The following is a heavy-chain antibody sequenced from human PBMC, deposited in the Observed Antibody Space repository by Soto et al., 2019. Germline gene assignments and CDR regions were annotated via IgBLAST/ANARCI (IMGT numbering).Heavy chain of an antibody. D-gene: IGHD1-26*01. CDR3: ARDGALVGSTTYLDY. V-gene: IGHV3-72*01. Sequence: GGSLRLSCAASGFTFSDHYMDWVRQAPGKGLEWVGRTRNKANSYTTEYAASVKGRFTISRDDSKNSLYLQMNSLKTEDTAVYYCARDGALVGSTTYLDYWGQGSLVTVSS. CDR1: GFTFSDHY. CDR2: TRNKANSYTT. J-gene: IGHJ4*02.